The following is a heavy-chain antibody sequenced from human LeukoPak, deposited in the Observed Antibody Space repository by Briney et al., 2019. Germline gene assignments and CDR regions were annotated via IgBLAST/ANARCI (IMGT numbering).Heavy chain of an antibody. CDR3: ARQEYYGYFDY. J-gene: IGHJ4*02. CDR1: GGSFSGYY. D-gene: IGHD3-10*01. CDR2: INHSGST. V-gene: IGHV4-34*01. Sequence: SGTLSLTCAVYGGSFSGYYWSWIRQPPGKGLEWIGEINHSGSTNYNPSLKSRVTISVDTSKNQFSLKLSSVTAADTAVYYCARQEYYGYFDYWGQGTLVTVSS.